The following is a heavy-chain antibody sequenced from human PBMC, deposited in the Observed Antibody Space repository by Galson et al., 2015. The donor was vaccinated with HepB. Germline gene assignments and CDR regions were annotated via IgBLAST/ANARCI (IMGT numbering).Heavy chain of an antibody. D-gene: IGHD1-26*01. CDR3: ASGVGATTAYDAFDI. Sequence: RQAPGQGLEWMGGIIPIFGTANYAQKFQGRVTITADESTSTAYMELSSLRSEDTAVYYCASGVGATTAYDAFDIWGQGTMVTVSS. V-gene: IGHV1-69*01. CDR2: IIPIFGTA. J-gene: IGHJ3*02.